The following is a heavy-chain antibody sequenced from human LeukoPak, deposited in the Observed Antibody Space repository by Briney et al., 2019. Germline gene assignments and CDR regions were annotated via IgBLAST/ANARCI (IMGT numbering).Heavy chain of an antibody. CDR3: ARGYYYYYLDV. J-gene: IGHJ6*03. CDR1: GYSISSGYY. V-gene: IGHV4-38-2*02. Sequence: SETLSLTCTVSGYSISSGYYWGWIRQPPGKGLEWIGSIYHSGSTYYNPSLKSRVTISVDTSKNQFSLNLSSVTAADTAVFYCARGYYYYYLDVWGKGTTVTVSS. CDR2: IYHSGST.